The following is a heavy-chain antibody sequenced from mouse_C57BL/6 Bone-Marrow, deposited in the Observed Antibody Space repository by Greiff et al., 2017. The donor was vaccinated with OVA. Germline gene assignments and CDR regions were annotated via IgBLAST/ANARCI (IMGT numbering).Heavy chain of an antibody. J-gene: IGHJ4*01. D-gene: IGHD1-1*01. V-gene: IGHV8-8*01. CDR1: GFSLSTFGMG. Sequence: QVQLKESGPGILQPSQTLSLTCSFSGFSLSTFGMGVGWIRQPSGKGLEWLAHIWWDDDKYYNPALKSRLTISKDTSKNQVFLKIANVDTADTATYYCARPITTVVAPHYYAMDYWGQGTSVTVSS. CDR3: ARPITTVVAPHYYAMDY. CDR2: IWWDDDK.